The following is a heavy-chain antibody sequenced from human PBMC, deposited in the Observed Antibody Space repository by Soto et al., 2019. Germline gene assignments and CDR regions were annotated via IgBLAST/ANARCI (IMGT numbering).Heavy chain of an antibody. CDR1: GFTFSNAW. CDR3: TTAPSAGSDYYYGMDV. Sequence: GGSLRLSCAASGFTFSNAWMNWVRQAPGKGLEWVGRIKSKTDGGTTDYAAPVKGRFTISRDDSKNTLYLQMNSLKTEDTAVYYCTTAPSAGSDYYYGMDVWGQGTTVTVSS. J-gene: IGHJ6*02. D-gene: IGHD2-15*01. V-gene: IGHV3-15*07. CDR2: IKSKTDGGTT.